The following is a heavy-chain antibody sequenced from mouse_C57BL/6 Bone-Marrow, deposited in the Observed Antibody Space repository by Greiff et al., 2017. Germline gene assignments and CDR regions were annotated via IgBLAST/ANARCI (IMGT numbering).Heavy chain of an antibody. CDR2: ISGGGGNT. V-gene: IGHV5-9*01. D-gene: IGHD1-1*01. CDR1: GFTFSSYT. CDR3: ASIYYYGSSYPPWCAY. J-gene: IGHJ3*01. Sequence: DVKLVESGGGLVKPGGSLKLSCAASGFTFSSYTMSWVRQTPEKRLEWVATISGGGGNTYYTDSVKGRFTISRDNATNTLYLQMSSLSSEDAALYYCASIYYYGSSYPPWCAYWGEGTLVTVSA.